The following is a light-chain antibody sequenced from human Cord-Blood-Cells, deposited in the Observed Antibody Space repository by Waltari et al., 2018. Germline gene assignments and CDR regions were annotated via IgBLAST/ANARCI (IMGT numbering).Light chain of an antibody. Sequence: DIQMTQSPSSLSASVGDRVTITCRASQSISSYLNWYQQKPGKAPKLLIYAASSLQSGVPSRFSGSGSGTDFHLTISSPQPEDFATYYCQQSYSTPITFGQGTRLEIK. J-gene: IGKJ5*01. CDR3: QQSYSTPIT. CDR1: QSISSY. V-gene: IGKV1-39*01. CDR2: AAS.